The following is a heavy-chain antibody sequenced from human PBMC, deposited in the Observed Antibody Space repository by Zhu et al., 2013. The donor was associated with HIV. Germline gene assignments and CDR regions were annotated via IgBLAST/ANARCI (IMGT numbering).Heavy chain of an antibody. V-gene: IGHV1-69*12. Sequence: QVQLVQSGAEVKKPGSSVKVSCKASGGTFSSYAISWVRQAPGQGLEWMGGIIPIFGTANYAQKFQGRVTITADESTSTAYMELSSLRSEDTAVYYCARAVEPKLGEKSSPVFDYWGQGTLVTVSS. J-gene: IGHJ4*02. CDR1: GGTFSSYA. CDR3: ARAVEPKLGEKSSPVFDY. D-gene: IGHD1-26*01. CDR2: IIPIFGTA.